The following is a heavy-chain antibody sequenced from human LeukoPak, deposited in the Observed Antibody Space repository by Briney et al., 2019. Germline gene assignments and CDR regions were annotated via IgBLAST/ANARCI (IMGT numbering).Heavy chain of an antibody. CDR2: ISTSSIYI. CDR3: ARGTAVAPPVDY. D-gene: IGHD6-19*01. Sequence: GGSLRLSCAASGFTFSSYSMNWVRQAPGKGLEWVSSISTSSIYIYYADSVKGRFTISRDNAKHSLYLQMNSLRAEDTAVYYCARGTAVAPPVDYWGQGTLVTVSS. V-gene: IGHV3-21*01. J-gene: IGHJ4*02. CDR1: GFTFSSYS.